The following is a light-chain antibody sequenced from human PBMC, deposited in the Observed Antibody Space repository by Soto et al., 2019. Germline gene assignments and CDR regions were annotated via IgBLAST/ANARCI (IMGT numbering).Light chain of an antibody. Sequence: DIPMTQSPSSLSASVGDRVTISCRASQIIATSLNWYQQKPGKAPKLLISDASSLQSGVPSRFSGSGSGTDFSLTISGLQPEDFATYYCQQSYNTPMYTFSQGTKLEI. V-gene: IGKV1-39*01. J-gene: IGKJ2*01. CDR3: QQSYNTPMYT. CDR2: DAS. CDR1: QIIATS.